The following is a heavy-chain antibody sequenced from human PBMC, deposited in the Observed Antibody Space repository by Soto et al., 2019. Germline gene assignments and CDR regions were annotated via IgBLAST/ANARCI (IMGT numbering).Heavy chain of an antibody. J-gene: IGHJ6*02. Sequence: ASVKVSCKASGYIFTGYFMHWVRQAPGQGLEWMGWINPNSGGTNYAQKFQGRVTLTRDTPISTAYMDLSSLRSDDTAVYYCASFYSSRGEFYYYGMHVWGPGTTVTVYS. V-gene: IGHV1-2*02. CDR3: ASFYSSRGEFYYYGMHV. D-gene: IGHD6-19*01. CDR2: INPNSGGT. CDR1: GYIFTGYF.